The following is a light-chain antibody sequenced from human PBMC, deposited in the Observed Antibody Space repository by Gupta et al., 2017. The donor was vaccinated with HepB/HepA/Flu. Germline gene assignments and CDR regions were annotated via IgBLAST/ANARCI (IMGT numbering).Light chain of an antibody. Sequence: IHMTQSPSSVSASVGDRVTITCRASQVVSDWLAWYQQKPGKAPKLLIYTASTLRSGVPSRFSGGGSGTDFALTISNLQPEDFATYYCQQANSFPRTFGQGTKVEIK. J-gene: IGKJ1*01. CDR3: QQANSFPRT. V-gene: IGKV1-12*01. CDR1: QVVSDW. CDR2: TAS.